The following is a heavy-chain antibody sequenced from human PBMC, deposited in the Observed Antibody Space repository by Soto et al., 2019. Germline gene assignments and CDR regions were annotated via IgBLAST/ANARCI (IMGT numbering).Heavy chain of an antibody. CDR2: ISYDGSNK. J-gene: IGHJ4*02. V-gene: IGHV3-30-3*01. CDR3: ARTPRWYDFEY. D-gene: IGHD2-15*01. CDR1: GFTFSSYA. Sequence: GGSLRLSCAASGFTFSSYAMHWVRQAPGKGLEWVAVISYDGSNKYYADSVKGRFTISRDNSKNTLYLQMNSLRAEDTAVYYCARTPRWYDFEYWGQGTPVTVSS.